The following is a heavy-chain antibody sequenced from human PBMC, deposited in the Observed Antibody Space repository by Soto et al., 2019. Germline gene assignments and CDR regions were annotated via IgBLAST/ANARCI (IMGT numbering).Heavy chain of an antibody. D-gene: IGHD3-10*01. CDR1: GLTLSNYW. CDR3: ANIESASVVCFGDSPLDY. J-gene: IGHJ4*02. V-gene: IGHV3-74*01. Sequence: EVQLVESGGGLVQPGGSLRLSCAASGLTLSNYWMYGVRQAPGKGPVWVSRINGDGSSTSYADSVKGRFTTSRDNARNTLYLQMNSLRVEDTAVYYCANIESASVVCFGDSPLDYWGQGTLVTVSS. CDR2: INGDGSST.